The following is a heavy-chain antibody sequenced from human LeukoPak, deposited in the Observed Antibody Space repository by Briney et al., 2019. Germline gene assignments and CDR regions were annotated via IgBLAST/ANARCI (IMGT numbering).Heavy chain of an antibody. CDR1: GFTFSSYS. Sequence: GGSLRLSCAASGFTFSSYSMNWVRQAPGKGLEWVSSISSSSSYIYYADSVKGRFTISRDNAKNSLYLQMNSLRAEDTAVYYCARDMSIAAAGTYRGDYWGQGTLVTVSS. CDR3: ARDMSIAAAGTYRGDY. D-gene: IGHD6-13*01. V-gene: IGHV3-21*01. CDR2: ISSSSSYI. J-gene: IGHJ4*02.